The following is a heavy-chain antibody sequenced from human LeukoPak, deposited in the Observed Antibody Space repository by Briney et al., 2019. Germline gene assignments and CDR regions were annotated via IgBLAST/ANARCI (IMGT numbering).Heavy chain of an antibody. D-gene: IGHD6-13*01. J-gene: IGHJ4*02. V-gene: IGHV3-21*01. CDR3: ARGRIAAAGFDY. Sequence: PGGSLRLSCAASGFTFNNYAMNWVRQAPGKGLEWVSSISSSSSYIYYADSVKGRFTISRDNAKNSLYLQMNSLRAEDTAVYYCARGRIAAAGFDYWGQGTLVTVSS. CDR1: GFTFNNYA. CDR2: ISSSSSYI.